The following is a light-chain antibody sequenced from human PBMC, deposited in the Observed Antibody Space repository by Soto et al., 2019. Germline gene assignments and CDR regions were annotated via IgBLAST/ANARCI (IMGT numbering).Light chain of an antibody. CDR1: QSVRSSY. CDR3: QQYGSSST. J-gene: IGKJ5*01. V-gene: IGKV3-20*01. Sequence: EIVLTQSAGTLLMSTGEVSTLSCSASQSVRSSYLAWYQQKPGQAPRILMYGASSRATGIPDRFSGSGSGTVFTLTISRMEPEDFAVYYCQQYGSSSTFGQGTRLEIK. CDR2: GAS.